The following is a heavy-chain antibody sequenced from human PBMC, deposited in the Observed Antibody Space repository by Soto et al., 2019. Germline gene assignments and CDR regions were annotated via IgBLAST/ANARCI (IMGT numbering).Heavy chain of an antibody. J-gene: IGHJ4*03. D-gene: IGHD6-13*01. CDR2: IWYDGSNK. CDR1: GFTFSSYG. CDR3: ARDSRGIAAAGSIDY. V-gene: IGHV3-33*01. Sequence: GGSLRLSCAASGFTFSSYGMHWVRQAPGKGLEWVAVIWYDGSNKYYADSVKGRFTISRDNSKNTLYLQMNSLRAEDTAVYYCARDSRGIAAAGSIDYWGQGTTVTVSS.